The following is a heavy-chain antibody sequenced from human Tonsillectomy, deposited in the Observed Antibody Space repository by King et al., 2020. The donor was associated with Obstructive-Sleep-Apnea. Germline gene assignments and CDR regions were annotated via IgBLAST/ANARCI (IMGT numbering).Heavy chain of an antibody. J-gene: IGHJ4*02. V-gene: IGHV4-4*07. Sequence: QLQESGPGLVKTSETLSLTCTVSGGSISSHYCNWIRQPAGKGLEWIGRIHTSGGSNYNPSLKSRVTMAVDTSKNQFSLKLSSVTAADTAVYYCARASMITFGGVIVTRFDYWGQGTLVTVSS. D-gene: IGHD3-16*02. CDR2: IHTSGGS. CDR3: ARASMITFGGVIVTRFDY. CDR1: GGSISSHY.